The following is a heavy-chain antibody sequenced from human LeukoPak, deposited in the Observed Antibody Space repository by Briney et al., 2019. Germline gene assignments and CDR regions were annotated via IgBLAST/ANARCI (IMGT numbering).Heavy chain of an antibody. J-gene: IGHJ4*02. V-gene: IGHV3-53*01. D-gene: IGHD1-1*01. CDR2: VYSGGST. CDR3: ATDDGVGTTGWLDY. CDR1: GFTVSAAY. Sequence: GGSLRLSCAASGFTVSAAYMTWVRQSPGKGLEWVSIVYSGGSTYYADSVKGRFTVSRDNSKNTLSLQMDSLRAEDTAVYYCATDDGVGTTGWLDYWGQGTLVTVSS.